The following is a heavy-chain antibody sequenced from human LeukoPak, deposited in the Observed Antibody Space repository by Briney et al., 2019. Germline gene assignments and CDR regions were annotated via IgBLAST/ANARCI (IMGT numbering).Heavy chain of an antibody. CDR2: IMYDGSIK. J-gene: IGHJ5*02. Sequence: GGSLRLSCAASGFTFTNFGMHWVRQAPGKGLDWVAFIMYDGSIKFYADSVLGRFTISRDNSKNTLDLQMNSLRIEDTAVYYCVKESLEGDTWGQGTLVTVSS. CDR3: VKESLEGDT. CDR1: GFTFTNFG. D-gene: IGHD1-1*01. V-gene: IGHV3-30*02.